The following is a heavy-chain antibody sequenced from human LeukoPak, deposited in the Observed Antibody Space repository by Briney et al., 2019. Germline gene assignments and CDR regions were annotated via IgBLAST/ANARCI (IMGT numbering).Heavy chain of an antibody. CDR3: AKPRDIVVVPAAPALGAFDI. Sequence: GGSLRLSCAASGFTFSSYAMSWVRQAPGKGLEWVSAISGSGGSTYYADSVKGRFTISRDNSKNTLYLQMNSLGAEDTAVYYCAKPRDIVVVPAAPALGAFDIWGQGTMVTVSS. CDR1: GFTFSSYA. D-gene: IGHD2-2*01. V-gene: IGHV3-23*01. CDR2: ISGSGGST. J-gene: IGHJ3*02.